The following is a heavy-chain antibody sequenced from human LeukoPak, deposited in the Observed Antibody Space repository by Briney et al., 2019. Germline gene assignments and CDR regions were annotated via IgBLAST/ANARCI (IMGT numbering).Heavy chain of an antibody. D-gene: IGHD5-24*01. J-gene: IGHJ4*02. CDR2: IYTSGST. CDR3: ARDRNGYNDY. V-gene: IGHV4-4*07. Sequence: SETLSLTCAIYGGSFSGYYWSWIRQPAGKGLEWIGRIYTSGSTNYNPSLKSRVTLSLDTSKSQFSLKLSSVTAADTAVYYCARDRNGYNDYWGQGTLVTVSS. CDR1: GGSFSGYY.